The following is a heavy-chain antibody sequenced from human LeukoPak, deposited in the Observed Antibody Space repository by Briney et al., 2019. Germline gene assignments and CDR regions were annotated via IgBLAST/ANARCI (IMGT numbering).Heavy chain of an antibody. Sequence: SETLSLTCAVYGGSFSGYYWSWIRQPPGKGLEWIGEINHSGSTNYNPSLKSRVTISVDTSKNQFSLKLSSVTAADTAVYYCVRVMSGTPNWFDPWGQGTLVTVSS. CDR2: INHSGST. CDR1: GGSFSGYY. J-gene: IGHJ5*02. D-gene: IGHD3-10*01. CDR3: VRVMSGTPNWFDP. V-gene: IGHV4-34*01.